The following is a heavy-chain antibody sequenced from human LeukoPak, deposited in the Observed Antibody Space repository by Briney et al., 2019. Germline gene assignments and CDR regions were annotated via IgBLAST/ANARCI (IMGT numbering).Heavy chain of an antibody. D-gene: IGHD3-22*01. Sequence: GRSLRLSCAASGFTFSSYGMHWVRQVPGKGLEWVAVIWYVGSNKYYADSVKGRFTISRDNSKITLYLQMNRLRAEDTAVYYCARAGQYYYDSSGYYHYYYGMDVWGQGTTVTVSS. V-gene: IGHV3-33*01. CDR3: ARAGQYYYDSSGYYHYYYGMDV. J-gene: IGHJ6*02. CDR2: IWYVGSNK. CDR1: GFTFSSYG.